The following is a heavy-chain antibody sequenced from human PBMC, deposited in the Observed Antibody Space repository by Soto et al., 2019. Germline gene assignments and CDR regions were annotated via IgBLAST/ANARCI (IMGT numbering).Heavy chain of an antibody. CDR1: GFTFSNYG. CDR3: AKDEGRYTYGLRDC. CDR2: IWYDGSYK. J-gene: IGHJ4*02. Sequence: PGGSLILSCAASGFTFSNYGMHWVRQAPGKGLEWVAVIWYDGSYKYYADSVKGRFTISRDNSRTTLHLQMNSLRAEDTAVYYCAKDEGRYTYGLRDCWGQGTLVTVSS. V-gene: IGHV3-33*06. D-gene: IGHD5-18*01.